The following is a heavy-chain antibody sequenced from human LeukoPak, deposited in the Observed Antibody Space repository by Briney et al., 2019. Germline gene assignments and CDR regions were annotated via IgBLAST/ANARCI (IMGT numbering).Heavy chain of an antibody. CDR3: AKDELISGSYAH. Sequence: GGSLRLSCAASGFTFSSYAMSWVRQAPGAGLEWVSGISGSGGSTYYADSVKGRFTISRDNSKNTLYLQMNSLRAEDTAVYYCAKDELISGSYAHWGQGTLVTVSS. V-gene: IGHV3-23*01. D-gene: IGHD1-26*01. CDR2: ISGSGGST. CDR1: GFTFSSYA. J-gene: IGHJ1*01.